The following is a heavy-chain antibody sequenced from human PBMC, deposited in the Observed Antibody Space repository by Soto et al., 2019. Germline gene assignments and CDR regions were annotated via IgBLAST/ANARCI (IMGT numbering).Heavy chain of an antibody. CDR3: ARDGPPTDY. J-gene: IGHJ4*02. CDR1: GFTFSSYA. CDR2: INQDGSEK. V-gene: IGHV3-7*03. Sequence: PGGSLRLSCAASGFTFSSYAMHWVRQAPGKGLEWVANINQDGSEKFYVDSVKGRFTISRDNAKNSLYLQMDSLRAEDTAVYYCARDGPPTDYWGQGTLVTVSS.